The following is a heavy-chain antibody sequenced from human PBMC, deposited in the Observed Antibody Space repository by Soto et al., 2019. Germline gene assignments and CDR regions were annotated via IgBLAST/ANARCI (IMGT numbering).Heavy chain of an antibody. D-gene: IGHD6-19*01. V-gene: IGHV3-33*01. CDR3: ARDCAGYSSGWYQRGGFDY. J-gene: IGHJ4*02. CDR2: IWYDASNK. CDR1: GFTFSSYG. Sequence: QVQLVESGGGVVQPGRSLRLSCAASGFTFSSYGMDWVRQAPGDGLEWVAVIWYDASNKYYADSVKGRFTISRDNSKNTLYLQMNSLRAEDTAVYYCARDCAGYSSGWYQRGGFDYWGQGTLVTVSS.